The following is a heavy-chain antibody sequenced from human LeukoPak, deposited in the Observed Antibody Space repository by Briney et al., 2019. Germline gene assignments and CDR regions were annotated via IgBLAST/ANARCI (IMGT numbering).Heavy chain of an antibody. CDR3: ARHDVDTAMVVFDY. CDR2: IYYSGST. V-gene: IGHV4-59*08. Sequence: SETLSLTCTASGGSISSYYWSWIRQPPGKGLEWIGYIYYSGSTNYNPSLKSRVTISVDTSKNQFSLKLSSVTAADTAVYYCARHDVDTAMVVFDYWGQGTLVTVSS. CDR1: GGSISSYY. J-gene: IGHJ4*02. D-gene: IGHD5-18*01.